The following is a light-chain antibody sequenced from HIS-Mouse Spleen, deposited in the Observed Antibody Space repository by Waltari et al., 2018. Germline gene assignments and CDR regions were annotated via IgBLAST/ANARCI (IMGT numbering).Light chain of an antibody. CDR2: AAS. J-gene: IGKJ1*01. CDR1: QSISSY. Sequence: DIQMTXSXXSXXASVXXRVTIXCRASQSISSYLNWYQQKQGKAPXLPXXAASSLXXXXPSRXXGSGSGTDFTLTISSLQPEDFATYYXXQSYSTPQWTFGQGTKVEIK. V-gene: IGKV1-39*01. CDR3: XQSYSTPQWT.